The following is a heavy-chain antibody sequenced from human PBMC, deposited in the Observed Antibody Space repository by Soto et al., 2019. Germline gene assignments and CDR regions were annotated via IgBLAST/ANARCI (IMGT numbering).Heavy chain of an antibody. CDR2: IYWDDDK. CDR1: GFSFSTSGVG. CDR3: AHSSGRSSSWYYFDY. J-gene: IGHJ4*02. V-gene: IGHV2-5*02. D-gene: IGHD6-13*01. Sequence: QITLKESGPTLVKPTQTLTLTCTFSGFSFSTSGVGVGWIRQPPGKALEWLALIYWDDDKRYSPSLKSRLTLTKDTSKNQVVLTMTNMDPVDTATYYCAHSSGRSSSWYYFDYWGQGSLVTVSS.